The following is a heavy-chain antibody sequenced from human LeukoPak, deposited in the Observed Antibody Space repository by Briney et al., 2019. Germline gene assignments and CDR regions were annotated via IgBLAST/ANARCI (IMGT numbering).Heavy chain of an antibody. Sequence: ASVKVSCKASGYNFSKNAMNWVRQAPGQGLEWMGWINPNSGGTNYAQKFQGRVTMTRDTSISTAYMELSRLRSDDTAVYYCASTSTGDQDYWGQGTLVTVSS. J-gene: IGHJ4*02. CDR3: ASTSTGDQDY. CDR1: GYNFSKNA. D-gene: IGHD7-27*01. CDR2: INPNSGGT. V-gene: IGHV1-2*02.